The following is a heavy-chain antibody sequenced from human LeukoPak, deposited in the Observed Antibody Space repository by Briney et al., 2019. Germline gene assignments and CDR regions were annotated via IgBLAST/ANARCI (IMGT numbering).Heavy chain of an antibody. CDR2: IYSGGNT. D-gene: IGHD6-13*01. Sequence: GPLRLSCAASGFTVSRKYMSWVRQAPGKGLEWVSIIYSGGNTYYADSVKGRFTISRDNSKNTLYLQMNSLRAEDTAVYYCARDTIAATGTVHAFDIWGLGTMVTVSS. CDR1: GFTVSRKY. J-gene: IGHJ3*02. V-gene: IGHV3-66*02. CDR3: ARDTIAATGTVHAFDI.